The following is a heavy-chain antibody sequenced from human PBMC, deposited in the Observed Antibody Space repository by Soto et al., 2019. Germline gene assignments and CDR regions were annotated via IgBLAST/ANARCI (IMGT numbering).Heavy chain of an antibody. CDR2: IIPIFGTA. CDR3: ARETMIVVVTSPNAFDI. CDR1: GGTFSSYA. J-gene: IGHJ3*02. Sequence: QVQLVQSGAEVKKPGSSVKVSCKASGGTFSSYAISWVRQAPGQGLEWMGGIIPIFGTANYAQHFQGRVTITADESTITAYMELSSLRSEDTAVYYCARETMIVVVTSPNAFDIWGQGTMVTVSS. D-gene: IGHD3-22*01. V-gene: IGHV1-69*12.